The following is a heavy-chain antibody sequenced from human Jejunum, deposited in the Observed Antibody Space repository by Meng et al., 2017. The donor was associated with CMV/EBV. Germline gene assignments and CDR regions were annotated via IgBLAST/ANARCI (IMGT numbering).Heavy chain of an antibody. CDR1: GGAFSNYD. D-gene: IGHD1-14*01. J-gene: IGHJ4*02. V-gene: IGHV1-69*05. CDR3: ARSHSLGGNQPFDY. Sequence: KAFGGAFSNYDVSWARQAPGQRLEWMGGIHPIFGTPNCAQRFQGGVTVTTDESTNTAYMELNSLTSEDTAVYFCARSHSLGGNQPFDYWGQGTLVTVSS. CDR2: IHPIFGTP.